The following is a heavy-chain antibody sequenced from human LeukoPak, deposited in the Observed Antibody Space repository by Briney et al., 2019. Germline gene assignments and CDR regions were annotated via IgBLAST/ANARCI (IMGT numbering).Heavy chain of an antibody. V-gene: IGHV3-23*01. Sequence: GGSLRLSCAASGFTFSSYAMSWVRHAPGKGLEWVSSIAGSGRHTYYAYSVKGRFTISRDNSKNPLYLQMNRLRVEDTAVYYCARNPYDSSGYKAPYWHFDLWGRGTLVTVSS. CDR3: ARNPYDSSGYKAPYWHFDL. J-gene: IGHJ2*01. CDR2: IAGSGRHT. CDR1: GFTFSSYA. D-gene: IGHD3-22*01.